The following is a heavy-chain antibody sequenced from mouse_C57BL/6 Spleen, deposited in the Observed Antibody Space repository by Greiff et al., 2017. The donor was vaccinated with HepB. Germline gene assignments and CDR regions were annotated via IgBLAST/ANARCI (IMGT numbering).Heavy chain of an antibody. CDR2: INPYNGGT. CDR1: GYTFTDYY. J-gene: IGHJ2*01. D-gene: IGHD2-3*01. V-gene: IGHV1-19*01. CDR3: ASGFDGYYYFDY. Sequence: VQLQQSGPVLVKPGASVKMSCKASGYTFTDYYMNWVKQSHGKSLEWIGVINPYNGGTSYNQKFKGKATLTVDKSSSTAYMELNSLTSEDSAVYYCASGFDGYYYFDYWGQGTTLTVSS.